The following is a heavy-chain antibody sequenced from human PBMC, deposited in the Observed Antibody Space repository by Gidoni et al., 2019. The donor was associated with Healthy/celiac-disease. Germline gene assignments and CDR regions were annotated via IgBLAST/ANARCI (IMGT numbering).Heavy chain of an antibody. J-gene: IGHJ6*02. D-gene: IGHD2-2*01. CDR1: GSTLTELS. V-gene: IGHV1-24*01. Sequence: QVQLVQSGAAVKKPGASVKVSCKVSGSTLTELSMHWVRQAPGKGLEWMGGFDPEDGETIYAQKFQGRVTMTEDTSTDTAYMELSSLRSEDTAVYYCATGLVVPAANPYYGMDVWGQGTTVTVSS. CDR3: ATGLVVPAANPYYGMDV. CDR2: FDPEDGET.